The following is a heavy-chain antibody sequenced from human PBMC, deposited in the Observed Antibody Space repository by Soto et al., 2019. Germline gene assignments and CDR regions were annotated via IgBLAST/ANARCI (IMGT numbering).Heavy chain of an antibody. CDR1: GGSFSGYY. CDR2: INHIGST. V-gene: IGHV4-34*01. J-gene: IGHJ5*02. CDR3: AREKVFWSGYYTGKWFDP. D-gene: IGHD3-3*01. Sequence: SETLSLTCAVYGGSFSGYYWSWIRQPPGKGLEWIVEINHIGSTNYNPSLKSRVTILVDTSKNQFSLKLSSVTAADTAVYYCAREKVFWSGYYTGKWFDPWGQGTLVTVSS.